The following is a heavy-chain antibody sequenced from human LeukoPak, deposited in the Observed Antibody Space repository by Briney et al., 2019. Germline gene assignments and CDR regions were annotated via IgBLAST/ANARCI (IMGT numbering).Heavy chain of an antibody. CDR1: GGSISSDSYY. Sequence: SETLSLTCTVSGGSISSDSYYWSWIRQPAGKGLEWIGRIYTSGSTNYNPSLKSRVTISVDTSKNQFSLKLSSVTAADTAVYYCSVASIVGATTGWFDPWGQGTLVTVSS. J-gene: IGHJ5*02. V-gene: IGHV4-61*02. D-gene: IGHD1-26*01. CDR2: IYTSGST. CDR3: SVASIVGATTGWFDP.